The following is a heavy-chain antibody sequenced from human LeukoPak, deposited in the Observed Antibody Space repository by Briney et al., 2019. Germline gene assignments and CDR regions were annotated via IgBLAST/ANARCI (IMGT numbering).Heavy chain of an antibody. D-gene: IGHD6-25*01. CDR2: IGTAGDP. CDR1: GFTFSSYD. CDR3: ARGLAAPPGSRPDYYYGMDV. V-gene: IGHV3-13*05. Sequence: GGSLRLSCAASGFTFSSYDMHWVRQATGKGLEWVSAIGTAGDPYYPGSVKGRFTTSRENAKNSLYLQMNSLRAGDTAVYYCARGLAAPPGSRPDYYYGMDVWGKGTTVTVSS. J-gene: IGHJ6*04.